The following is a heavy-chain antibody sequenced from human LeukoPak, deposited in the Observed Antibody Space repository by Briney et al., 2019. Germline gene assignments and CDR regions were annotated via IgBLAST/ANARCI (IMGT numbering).Heavy chain of an antibody. CDR3: AREGYYDGPYSFDI. V-gene: IGHV3-30*04. CDR1: GFTFSSYA. J-gene: IGHJ3*02. D-gene: IGHD3-22*01. Sequence: GGSLRLSCEASGFTFSSYAMHWVRQAPGKGLGWVAVISYDGSNKYYADSVKGRFTISRDNSKNTLYLQMNSLRAEDTAVYYCAREGYYDGPYSFDIWGQGTMVTVSS. CDR2: ISYDGSNK.